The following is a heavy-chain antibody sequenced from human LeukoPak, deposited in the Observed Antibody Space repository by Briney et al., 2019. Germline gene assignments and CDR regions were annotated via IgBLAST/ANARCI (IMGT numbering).Heavy chain of an antibody. CDR2: MNPNSGNT. CDR3: ARGRGGSYYFGY. D-gene: IGHD1-26*01. CDR1: GYTFTSYD. V-gene: IGHV1-8*01. J-gene: IGHJ4*02. Sequence: ASVKVSCKASGYTFTSYDINWVRQATGQGLEWMGWMNPNSGNTGYAQKFQGRVTMTRNTSISTAYMELSGLRSEDTAVYYCARGRGGSYYFGYWGQGTLVTVSS.